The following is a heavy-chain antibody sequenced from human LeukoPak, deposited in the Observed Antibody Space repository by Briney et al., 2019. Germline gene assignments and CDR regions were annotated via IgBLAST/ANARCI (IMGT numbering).Heavy chain of an antibody. V-gene: IGHV4-31*03. CDR1: GGSISSGGYY. CDR2: IYYSGST. CDR3: ARLAVGGSTSGNWFDP. J-gene: IGHJ5*02. D-gene: IGHD2-2*01. Sequence: PSQTLSLTCTVSGGSISSGGYYWSWIRQHPGKGLEWIGYIYYSGSTYYNPSLKSRVTISVDTSKNQFSLKLSSVTAADTAVYYCARLAVGGSTSGNWFDPWGQGTLVTVSS.